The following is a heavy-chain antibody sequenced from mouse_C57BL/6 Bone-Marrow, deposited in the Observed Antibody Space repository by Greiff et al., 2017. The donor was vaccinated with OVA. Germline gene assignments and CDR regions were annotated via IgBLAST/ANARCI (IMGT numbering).Heavy chain of an antibody. CDR1: GFTFSSYG. D-gene: IGHD1-1*01. V-gene: IGHV5-6*01. CDR3: ARSNYYGSSYVFAY. Sequence: EVMLVESGGDLVKPGGSLKLSCAASGFTFSSYGMSWVRQTPDKRLEWVATISSGGSYTYYPDSVKGRFTISRDNAKNTLYLQMSSMKSEDTAMYYCARSNYYGSSYVFAYWGQGTLVTVSA. J-gene: IGHJ3*01. CDR2: ISSGGSYT.